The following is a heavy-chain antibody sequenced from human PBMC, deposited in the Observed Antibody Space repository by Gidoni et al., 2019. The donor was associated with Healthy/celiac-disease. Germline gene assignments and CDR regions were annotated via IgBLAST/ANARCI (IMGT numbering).Heavy chain of an antibody. CDR3: ASSPKSSSWSFDY. CDR2: IIPIFGTA. J-gene: IGHJ4*02. D-gene: IGHD6-13*01. CDR1: GGTFSSYA. Sequence: QVQLVQSGAEVQTPGPSVKVSCKPSGGTFSSYAISWVRQAPGQGLEWMGGIIPIFGTANYAQKFQGRVTITADESTSTAYMELSSLRSEDTAVYYCASSPKSSSWSFDYWGQGTLVTVSS. V-gene: IGHV1-69*01.